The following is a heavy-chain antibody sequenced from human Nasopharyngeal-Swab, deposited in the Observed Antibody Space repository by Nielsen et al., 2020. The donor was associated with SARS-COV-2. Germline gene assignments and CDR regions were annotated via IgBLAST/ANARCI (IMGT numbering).Heavy chain of an antibody. CDR1: AYSFTGYY. V-gene: IGHV1-2*06. CDR3: ARVLYSSGGWFDP. Sequence: ASVQVSCKASAYSFTGYYMHWLRPAPGQGLEWMGRINPNSGGTNYAQKFQGRVTMTRDTSISTAYMELSRLRSDDTAVYYCARVLYSSGGWFDPWGQGTLVTVSS. D-gene: IGHD6-19*01. J-gene: IGHJ5*02. CDR2: INPNSGGT.